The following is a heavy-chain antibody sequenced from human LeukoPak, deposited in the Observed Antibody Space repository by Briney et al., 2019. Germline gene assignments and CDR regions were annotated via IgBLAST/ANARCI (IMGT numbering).Heavy chain of an antibody. CDR2: IYYSGST. D-gene: IGHD3-22*01. J-gene: IGHJ4*02. CDR1: GGSISSGDYY. Sequence: SQTLSLTCTVSGGSISSGDYYWGWIRQPPGKGLEWIGYIYYSGSTYYNPSLKSRVTISVDTSKNQFSLKLSSVTAADTAVYYCARKNDSSGYYYDYWGQGTLVTVSS. V-gene: IGHV4-30-4*01. CDR3: ARKNDSSGYYYDY.